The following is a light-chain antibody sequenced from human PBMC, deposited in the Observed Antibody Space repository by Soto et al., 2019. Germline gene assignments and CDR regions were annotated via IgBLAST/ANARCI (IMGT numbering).Light chain of an antibody. CDR1: QSVSSSY. CDR3: EQYGSSPPYT. CDR2: GVS. V-gene: IGKV3-20*01. Sequence: EIVLTQSPGTLSLSPGERATLSCRASQSVSSSYLAWYQQKPGQAPRLLIYGVSSRATGIPDRFSGSGSGTDFPLTISRLEPEDLAVYYCEQYGSSPPYTFGQGTKLEIK. J-gene: IGKJ2*01.